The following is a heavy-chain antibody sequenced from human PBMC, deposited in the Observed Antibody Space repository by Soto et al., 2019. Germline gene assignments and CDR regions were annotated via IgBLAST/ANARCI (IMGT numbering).Heavy chain of an antibody. CDR1: GFTFSSYS. J-gene: IGHJ3*02. Sequence: EVQLVESGGGLVQPGGSLRLSCAASGFTFSSYSMNWVRQAPGKGLEWVSYISSSSSTIYYADSVKGRFTISRDNAKNPLYLQMNSLRAEDTAVYYCASGRDVVVPASLYAFDIWGQGTMVTVSS. D-gene: IGHD2-2*01. CDR2: ISSSSSTI. V-gene: IGHV3-48*01. CDR3: ASGRDVVVPASLYAFDI.